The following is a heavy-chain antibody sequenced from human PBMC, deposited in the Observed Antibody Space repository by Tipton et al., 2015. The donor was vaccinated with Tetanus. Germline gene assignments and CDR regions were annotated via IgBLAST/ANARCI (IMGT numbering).Heavy chain of an antibody. D-gene: IGHD1-14*01. V-gene: IGHV4-59*02. CDR2: VYYTGST. CDR1: GDSVSGYY. J-gene: IGHJ4*02. Sequence: TLSLTCTVSGDSVSGYYWSWIRQPPGKGLEWIGYVYYTGSTNYSPSLKSRVTISVDTSKNQFSLKLSSVTAADTAVYYCARGTGDYWGQGTLVTVSS. CDR3: ARGTGDY.